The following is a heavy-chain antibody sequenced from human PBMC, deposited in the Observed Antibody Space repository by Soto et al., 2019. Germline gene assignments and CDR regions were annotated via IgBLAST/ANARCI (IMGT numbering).Heavy chain of an antibody. Sequence: KTSETLSLTCAVYGGSFSGYYWSWIRQPPGKGLEWIGEINHSGSTNYNPSLKSRVTISVDTSKNQFSLKLSSVTAADTAVYYCARGIPTDLRFLEWLLYRPHPNWFDPWGQGTLVTVSS. J-gene: IGHJ5*02. D-gene: IGHD3-3*01. CDR3: ARGIPTDLRFLEWLLYRPHPNWFDP. V-gene: IGHV4-34*01. CDR1: GGSFSGYY. CDR2: INHSGST.